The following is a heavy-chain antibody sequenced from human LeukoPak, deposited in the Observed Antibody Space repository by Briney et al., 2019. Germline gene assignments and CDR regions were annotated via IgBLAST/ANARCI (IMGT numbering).Heavy chain of an antibody. D-gene: IGHD3-3*01. CDR1: GFTFSSHW. V-gene: IGHV3-7*02. CDR3: ARRGITISGVLVYHYSGLDV. Sequence: PGGSLRLSCAGSGFTFSSHWMTWVRQAPGKGLEWVASIKDDGSEKHFLDSVNGRFPISRDNAKNSLYLQMSSLRAEDTAVYYCARRGITISGVLVYHYSGLDVWGQGTTVTVSS. CDR2: IKDDGSEK. J-gene: IGHJ6*02.